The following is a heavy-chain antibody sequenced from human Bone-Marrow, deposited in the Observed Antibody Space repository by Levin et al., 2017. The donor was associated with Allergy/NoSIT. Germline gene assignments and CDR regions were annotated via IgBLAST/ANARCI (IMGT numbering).Heavy chain of an antibody. D-gene: IGHD6-13*01. CDR2: IYYSGST. CDR1: GGSISSSSYY. CDR3: ARHVKLSSSWYDGSLWFDP. V-gene: IGHV4-39*01. J-gene: IGHJ5*02. Sequence: MTSETLSLTCTVSGGSISSSSYYWGWIRQPPGKGLEWIGSIYYSGSTYYNPSLKSRVTISVDTSKNQFSLKLSSVTAADTAVYYCARHVKLSSSWYDGSLWFDPWGQGTLVTVSS.